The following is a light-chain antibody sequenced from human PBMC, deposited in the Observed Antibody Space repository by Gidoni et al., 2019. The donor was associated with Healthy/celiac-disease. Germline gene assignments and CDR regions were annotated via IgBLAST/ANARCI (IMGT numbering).Light chain of an antibody. CDR3: QQYNNWPPG. Sequence: EIVMTQSPATLSVSPGERATLSCRASQSVSSNLAWYQQKPGQAPRLLIYGASTRATGIPARFSGSGSGTESTLTISSLQSEDFAVYYCQQYNNWPPGFGQGTKVEIK. J-gene: IGKJ1*01. CDR2: GAS. CDR1: QSVSSN. V-gene: IGKV3-15*01.